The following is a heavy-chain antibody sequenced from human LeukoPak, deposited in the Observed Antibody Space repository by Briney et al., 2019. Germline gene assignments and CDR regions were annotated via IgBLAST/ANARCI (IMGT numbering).Heavy chain of an antibody. CDR2: ISNSGTWI. Sequence: NPGGSLRLSCTASGFIFSDYYMGWIRQAPGRGLEWISYISNSGTWIRYADSVKGRFIVSRDNAKNSLYLQMNSLRAEDTAVYYCAGGARFYDSSGYPGGRKYYYYMDVWGKGTTVTISS. D-gene: IGHD3-22*01. V-gene: IGHV3-11*04. CDR1: GFIFSDYY. J-gene: IGHJ6*03. CDR3: AGGARFYDSSGYPGGRKYYYYMDV.